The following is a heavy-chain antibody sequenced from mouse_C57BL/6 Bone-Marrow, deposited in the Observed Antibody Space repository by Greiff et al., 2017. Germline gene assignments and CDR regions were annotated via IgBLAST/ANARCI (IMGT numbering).Heavy chain of an antibody. J-gene: IGHJ3*01. Sequence: QVQLQQSGAELVRPGTSVKLSCKASGYTFTSYWMHWVKQRPGQGLEWIGVIDPSDSYTNYNQKFKGKATLTVDTSSSTAYMQLSSLTSADSAVYYCARTGWFAYWGQGTLVTVSA. CDR3: ARTGWFAY. CDR1: GYTFTSYW. V-gene: IGHV1-59*01. D-gene: IGHD4-1*01. CDR2: IDPSDSYT.